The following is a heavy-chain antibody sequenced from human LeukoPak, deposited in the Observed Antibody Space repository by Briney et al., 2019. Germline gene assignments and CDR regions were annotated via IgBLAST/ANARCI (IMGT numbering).Heavy chain of an antibody. D-gene: IGHD6-19*01. Sequence: ASVKVSCKASGYTFTTYGISWVRQAPGQGLEWMGWISAYNGDTNYAQKLQGRVTMTTDTSTSTAYMELRSLRSDDTAVCYCARDYSSGWPNFDYWGQGTLVTVSS. CDR3: ARDYSSGWPNFDY. V-gene: IGHV1-18*01. CDR1: GYTFTTYG. CDR2: ISAYNGDT. J-gene: IGHJ4*02.